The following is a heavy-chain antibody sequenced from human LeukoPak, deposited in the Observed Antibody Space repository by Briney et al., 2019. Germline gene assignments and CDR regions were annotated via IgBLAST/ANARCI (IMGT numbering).Heavy chain of an antibody. CDR1: AFSVGSNF. CDR3: ARVYNYYFDY. V-gene: IGHV3-53*01. J-gene: IGHJ4*02. CDR2: IYTGGST. Sequence: GGSLRLSCVDSAFSVGSNFMSWVRQAPGKGLEWVSVIYTGGSTYSADSVKGRFTISRDNSKNTLYLQMNSLRAEDTAVYYCARVYNYYFDYWGQGTLVTVSS. D-gene: IGHD1-20*01.